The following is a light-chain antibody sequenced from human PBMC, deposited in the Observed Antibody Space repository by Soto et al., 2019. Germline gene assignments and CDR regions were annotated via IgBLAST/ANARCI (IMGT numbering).Light chain of an antibody. CDR1: QSVSSSY. CDR2: GAS. Sequence: EIVLTQSPGTLSLSPGERATLSCMASQSVSSSYLAWYQQKPGQAPRLLIYGASSRATGIPDRFSGSGSGTDFTLTSSRLEPEDFAVYYCQQYGSSPLTFGGGTKVEIK. J-gene: IGKJ4*01. V-gene: IGKV3-20*01. CDR3: QQYGSSPLT.